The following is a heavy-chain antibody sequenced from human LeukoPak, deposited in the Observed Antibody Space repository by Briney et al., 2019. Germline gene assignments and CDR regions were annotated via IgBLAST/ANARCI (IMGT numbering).Heavy chain of an antibody. CDR1: GGSISSYY. D-gene: IGHD3-22*01. CDR2: IYYSGST. J-gene: IGHJ3*02. Sequence: SETLSLTCTVSGGSISSYYWSWLRQPPGKGLEWLGYIYYSGSTNYNPSLKSRVTISVDTSKNQFSLKLSSVTAADTAVYYCARERTPYYYDSSGSNPDQGDAFDIWGQGTMVTVSS. CDR3: ARERTPYYYDSSGSNPDQGDAFDI. V-gene: IGHV4-59*01.